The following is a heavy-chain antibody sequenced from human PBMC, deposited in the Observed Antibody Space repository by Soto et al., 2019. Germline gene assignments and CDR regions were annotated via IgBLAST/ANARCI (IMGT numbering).Heavy chain of an antibody. V-gene: IGHV6-1*01. J-gene: IGHJ3*02. CDR2: TYYRSKWYD. Sequence: SQTPSLTFSISGDSVSCNNVCLNWIRQSPSRGLEWLGRTYYRSKWYDDYAASVKGRMTINPDTSKNQFSLQLNSLTPEDTAVYYCARSRSAAFDIWGQGTLVTVSS. D-gene: IGHD6-13*01. CDR1: GDSVSCNNVC. CDR3: ARSRSAAFDI.